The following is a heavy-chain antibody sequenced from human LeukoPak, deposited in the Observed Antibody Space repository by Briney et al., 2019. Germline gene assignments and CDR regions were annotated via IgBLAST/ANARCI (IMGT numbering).Heavy chain of an antibody. J-gene: IGHJ6*03. CDR1: GGTFSSYA. CDR3: ARDSGSYLDYYYYMDV. V-gene: IGHV1-69*01. CDR2: IIPIFGTA. D-gene: IGHD1-26*01. Sequence: SVKVSCKASGGTFSSYAISWVRQAPGQGLEWMGGIIPIFGTANYAQKFQGRVTITADESTSTAYMELSSLRSEDTAVYYCARDSGSYLDYYYYMDVWGKGTTVTISS.